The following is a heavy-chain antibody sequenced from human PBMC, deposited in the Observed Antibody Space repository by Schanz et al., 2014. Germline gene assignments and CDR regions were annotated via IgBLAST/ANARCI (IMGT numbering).Heavy chain of an antibody. Sequence: CTWIRQPPGKGLEWIGYSSYSGSSGYNASLESRVTISLDLSKSQVSLTLTSVTAADTAVYYCASSGYDWWYYYYMDVWGKGTTVTVSS. CDR2: SSYSGSS. J-gene: IGHJ6*03. V-gene: IGHV4-59*08. D-gene: IGHD5-12*01. CDR3: ASSGYDWWYYYYMDV.